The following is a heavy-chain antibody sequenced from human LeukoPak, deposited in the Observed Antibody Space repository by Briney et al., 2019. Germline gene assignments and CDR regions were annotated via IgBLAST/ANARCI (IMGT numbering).Heavy chain of an antibody. Sequence: PSETLSLTFTVSGGSISNYYWSWIRQPPGKGLEWIGYIYYSGSTNYNPSLKSRVTISVDTSKNQFSLKLSSVTAADTAVYYCARDLGGRQGYWGQGMLVAVSS. CDR3: ARDLGGRQGY. CDR1: GGSISNYY. V-gene: IGHV4-59*01. J-gene: IGHJ4*02. CDR2: IYYSGST. D-gene: IGHD1-26*01.